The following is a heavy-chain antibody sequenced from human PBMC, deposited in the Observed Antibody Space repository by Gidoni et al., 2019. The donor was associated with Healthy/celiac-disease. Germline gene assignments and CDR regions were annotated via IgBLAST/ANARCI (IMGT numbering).Heavy chain of an antibody. CDR2: INAGNGNT. J-gene: IGHJ5*02. CDR1: GYPITSYA. V-gene: IGHV1-3*01. CDR3: ARQSSSHSGRPRTWFDP. D-gene: IGHD3-10*01. Sequence: VQLVQSGAEVKKPGASVKVSCKASGYPITSYAIHWVRQAPGQRLEWMGWINAGNGNTKYSQKFQGRVTITRDTSASTAYMELSSLRSEDTEVYYCARQSSSHSGRPRTWFDPWGQGTLVTVSS.